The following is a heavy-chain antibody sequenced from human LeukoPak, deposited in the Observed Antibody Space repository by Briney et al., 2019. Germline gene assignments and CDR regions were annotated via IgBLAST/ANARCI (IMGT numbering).Heavy chain of an antibody. D-gene: IGHD5-18*01. CDR3: ARGGYRFGPNY. V-gene: IGHV3-7*03. J-gene: IGHJ4*02. Sequence: SGGSLRLSCVASGLTFGTYWMNWVRQSPGKGLEWVATIKEDGSEKYYMDSVKGRFTISRDNAKSSLYLQMNCLRVEDTAVYYCARGGYRFGPNYWGQGTLVSVSS. CDR1: GLTFGTYW. CDR2: IKEDGSEK.